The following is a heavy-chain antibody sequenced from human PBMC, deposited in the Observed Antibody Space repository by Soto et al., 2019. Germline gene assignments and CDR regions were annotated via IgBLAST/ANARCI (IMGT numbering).Heavy chain of an antibody. CDR2: ISVSGGST. CDR3: AKGSGNIRPYGMDV. Sequence: PGGSLRLSCAASEFTFSIYAMSWVRQAPGKGLEWVAAISVSGGSTYCTDSVKGRFTISRDNSKNALWLQMNSLRAEDTALYYCAKGSGNIRPYGMDVWGQGTTVTVSS. CDR1: EFTFSIYA. J-gene: IGHJ6*02. V-gene: IGHV3-23*01.